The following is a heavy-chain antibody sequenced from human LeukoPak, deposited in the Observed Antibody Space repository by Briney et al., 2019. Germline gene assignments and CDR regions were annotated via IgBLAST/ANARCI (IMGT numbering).Heavy chain of an antibody. J-gene: IGHJ5*01. CDR1: GFTFSTYA. CDR3: VKDRPNYYGSEGHYYRQNGDS. CDR2: ISGRGEFT. Sequence: GGSLRLSCGASGFTFSTYAMSWVRQPPGKGLEWVASISGRGEFTYYTDSVRGRFTISRDNSRSTLYLQMNFLRTDDTAVYYCVKDRPNYYGSEGHYYRQNGDSWGQGTLVTVSS. D-gene: IGHD3-22*01. V-gene: IGHV3-23*01.